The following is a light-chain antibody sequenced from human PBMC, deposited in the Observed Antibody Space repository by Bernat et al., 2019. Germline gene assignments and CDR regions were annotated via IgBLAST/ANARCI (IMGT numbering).Light chain of an antibody. CDR1: QSISSW. CDR2: KAS. V-gene: IGKV1-5*03. J-gene: IGKJ2*01. CDR3: QQYNSYPYT. Sequence: DIQMTQSPSTLSASVGDRVTITCRTSQSISSWLAWYQQKPGKAPKLLIYKASSLESGVPSRFSGSGSGTEFTLTISSLQPDDFATYYCQQYNSYPYTFGQGTKLEIK.